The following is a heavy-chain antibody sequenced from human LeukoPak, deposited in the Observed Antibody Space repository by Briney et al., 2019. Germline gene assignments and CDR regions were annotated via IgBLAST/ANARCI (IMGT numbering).Heavy chain of an antibody. CDR2: ISGSGGNT. J-gene: IGHJ5*02. D-gene: IGHD3-16*02. CDR1: GFTFSSYA. Sequence: GGSLRLSCAASGFTFSSYAMSWVRQAPGKGLEWVSAISGSGGNTYYADSVKGRFTLSRDNSKNTLYLQMNSLRAEDTAVYYCAKGDIYDYVWGSDRKYNWFDPWGQGTLVTVSS. V-gene: IGHV3-23*01. CDR3: AKGDIYDYVWGSDRKYNWFDP.